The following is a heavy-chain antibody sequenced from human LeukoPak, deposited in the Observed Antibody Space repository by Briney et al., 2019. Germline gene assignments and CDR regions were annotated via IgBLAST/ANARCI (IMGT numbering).Heavy chain of an antibody. CDR3: ARRGYDYAGWFDP. J-gene: IGHJ5*02. D-gene: IGHD5-12*01. CDR2: IIPIFGTA. CDR1: GGTFSSYA. V-gene: IGHV1-69*01. Sequence: GSSVKVSCKASGGTFSSYAISWVRQAPGQGLEWMGGIIPIFGTANYAQKFQGRVTITADESTSTAYMELSSLRSEDTAVYYCARRGYDYAGWFDPWGQGTLVTVSS.